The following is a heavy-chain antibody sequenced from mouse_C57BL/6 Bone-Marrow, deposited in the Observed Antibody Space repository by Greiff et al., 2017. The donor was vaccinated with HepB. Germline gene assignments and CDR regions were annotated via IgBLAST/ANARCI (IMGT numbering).Heavy chain of an antibody. D-gene: IGHD2-4*01. V-gene: IGHV1-78*01. Sequence: VQGVESDAELVKPGASVKISCKVSGYTFTDHTIHWMKQRPEQGLEWIGYIYPRDGSTKYNEKFKGKATLTADKSSSTAYMQLNSLTSEDSAVYFCARSYDYDLDSFDDWGQGTTLTVSS. CDR3: ARSYDYDLDSFDD. CDR2: IYPRDGST. J-gene: IGHJ2*01. CDR1: GYTFTDHT.